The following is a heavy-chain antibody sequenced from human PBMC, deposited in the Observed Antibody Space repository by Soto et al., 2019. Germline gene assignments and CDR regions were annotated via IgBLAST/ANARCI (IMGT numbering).Heavy chain of an antibody. J-gene: IGHJ4*02. V-gene: IGHV1-3*01. CDR1: GYTFTSYA. Sequence: QVQLVQSGAEVKKPGASVKVSCKASGYTFTSYAMHWVRQAPGQRLEWMGWINAGNGKTKYSQKLQGSVTITRDTSASPAYMELSSLRSEDTAVYYCARSAPPMDYWGQGPLVTVSS. CDR2: INAGNGKT. CDR3: ARSAPPMDY.